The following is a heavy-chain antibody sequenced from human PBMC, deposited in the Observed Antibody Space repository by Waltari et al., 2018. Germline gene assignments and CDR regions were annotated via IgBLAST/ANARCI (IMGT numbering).Heavy chain of an antibody. Sequence: QVQLVESGGGVVQPGRSLRLSCAASGFTFSSYAMHWVRQAPGKGLEWVAVISYDGRNKYYADSVKGRFTISRDNSKNTLYLQMNSLRAEDTAVYYCARGRPAYSSGWYGHYWGQGTLVTVSS. D-gene: IGHD6-19*01. V-gene: IGHV3-30*04. CDR2: ISYDGRNK. CDR1: GFTFSSYA. CDR3: ARGRPAYSSGWYGHY. J-gene: IGHJ4*02.